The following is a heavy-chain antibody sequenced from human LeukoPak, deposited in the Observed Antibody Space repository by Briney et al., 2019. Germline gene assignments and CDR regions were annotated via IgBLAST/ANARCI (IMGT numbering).Heavy chain of an antibody. J-gene: IGHJ4*02. CDR3: TTVRAYTYGGGY. CDR1: GFTFSSYA. D-gene: IGHD5-18*01. CDR2: ISGSGGST. V-gene: IGHV3-23*01. Sequence: GGSLRLSCAASGFTFSSYAMSWVRQAPGKGLEWVSAISGSGGSTYYADSVKGRFTISRDNSKNTLYLQMNSLKTEDTAVYYCTTVRAYTYGGGYWGQGTLVTVSS.